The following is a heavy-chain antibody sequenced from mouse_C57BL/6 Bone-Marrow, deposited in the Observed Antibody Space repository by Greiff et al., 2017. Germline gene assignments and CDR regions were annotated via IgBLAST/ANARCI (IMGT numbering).Heavy chain of an antibody. CDR1: GFNINDDY. J-gene: IGHJ3*01. CDR2: IDPDDGDT. CDR3: TLLWSFAY. Sequence: EVKLMESGAELVRPGASVKLSCTASGFNINDDYMHWVKQRPEQGLEWIGWIDPDDGDTEYASKFQGKATITADTSSNTAYLQLSSLTSEDTAVYYCTLLWSFAYWGQGTLVTVSA. D-gene: IGHD2-1*01. V-gene: IGHV14-4*01.